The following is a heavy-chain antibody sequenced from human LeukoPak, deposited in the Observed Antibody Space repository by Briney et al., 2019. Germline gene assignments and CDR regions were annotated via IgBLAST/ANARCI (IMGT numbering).Heavy chain of an antibody. Sequence: GGSLRLSCAASGFTFSSYSMNWVRQAPGKGLEWVSSISSSSSYIYYADSVKGRFTISRDNAKNSLYLQMNSLRAEDTAVYYCARESIAAAGLLDYWGQGTLVTASS. J-gene: IGHJ4*02. CDR1: GFTFSSYS. V-gene: IGHV3-21*01. CDR3: ARESIAAAGLLDY. CDR2: ISSSSSYI. D-gene: IGHD6-13*01.